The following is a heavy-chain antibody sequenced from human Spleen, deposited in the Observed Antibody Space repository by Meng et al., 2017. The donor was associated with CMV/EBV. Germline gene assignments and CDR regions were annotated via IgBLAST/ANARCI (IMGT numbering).Heavy chain of an antibody. Sequence: SETLSLTCTLYGGSFRGYCWTWIRQSPGKGLEWIGEIDHSGSTHYNPSLKSRVTISVDTSKNQFSLKLNSVTAADTAVYYCARGSPRDSDYYYYGMDVWGQGTTVTVSS. D-gene: IGHD3/OR15-3a*01. CDR1: GGSFRGYC. J-gene: IGHJ6*02. CDR2: IDHSGST. V-gene: IGHV4-34*01. CDR3: ARGSPRDSDYYYYGMDV.